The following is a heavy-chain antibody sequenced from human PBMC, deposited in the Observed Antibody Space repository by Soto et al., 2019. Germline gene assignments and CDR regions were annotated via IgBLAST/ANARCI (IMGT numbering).Heavy chain of an antibody. CDR2: INHSGST. Sequence: PSETLSLTCAVYGGSFSGYYWSWIRQPPGKGLEWIGEINHSGSTNYNPSLKSRVTISVDTSKNQFSLKLSSVTAADTAVYYCARVTTVPPAFDYWGQGTLLTVSS. D-gene: IGHD4-4*01. CDR1: GGSFSGYY. CDR3: ARVTTVPPAFDY. J-gene: IGHJ4*02. V-gene: IGHV4-34*01.